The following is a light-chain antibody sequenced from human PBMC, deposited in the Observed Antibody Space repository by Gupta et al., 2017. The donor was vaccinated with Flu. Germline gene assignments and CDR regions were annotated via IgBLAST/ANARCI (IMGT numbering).Light chain of an antibody. CDR1: QSVSSSY. Sequence: ERATLSCRASQSVSSSYLAWYQQKPGQAPRLLIYGASSRATGIPDRFSGSGSGTDFTLTISRLEPEDFAVYYCQQYGSSPYTFSQGTKLEIK. J-gene: IGKJ2*01. CDR2: GAS. CDR3: QQYGSSPYT. V-gene: IGKV3-20*01.